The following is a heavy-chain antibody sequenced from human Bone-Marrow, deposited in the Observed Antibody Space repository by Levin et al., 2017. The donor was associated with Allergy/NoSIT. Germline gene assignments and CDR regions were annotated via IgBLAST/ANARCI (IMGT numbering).Heavy chain of an antibody. CDR3: ARPDCSGTSCYYFFDS. CDR1: GFTFSRYS. V-gene: IGHV3-48*02. Sequence: GGSLRLSCAASGFTFSRYSMNWVRQAPGRGLEWVTYISRSSSTISYADSVKGRFTISRDNAKNSLYLQMNSLRDEDTAVYYCARPDCSGTSCYYFFDSWGQGTLVTVSS. CDR2: ISRSSSTI. D-gene: IGHD2-2*01. J-gene: IGHJ4*02.